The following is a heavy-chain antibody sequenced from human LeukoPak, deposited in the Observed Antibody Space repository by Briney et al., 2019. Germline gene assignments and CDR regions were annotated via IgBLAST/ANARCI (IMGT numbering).Heavy chain of an antibody. Sequence: TGGSLRLSCAASGFTFSSYSMNWVRQAPGKGLEWVSPISSSSSYIYYADSVKGRFTISRDNAKNSLYLQMNSLRAEDTAVYYCARVWRAEYEQQLGGLFDYWGQGTLVTVSS. J-gene: IGHJ4*02. CDR2: ISSSSSYI. CDR1: GFTFSSYS. CDR3: ARVWRAEYEQQLGGLFDY. D-gene: IGHD6-13*01. V-gene: IGHV3-21*01.